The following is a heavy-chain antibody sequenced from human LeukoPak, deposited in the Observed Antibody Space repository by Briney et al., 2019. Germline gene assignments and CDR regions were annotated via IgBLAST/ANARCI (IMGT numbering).Heavy chain of an antibody. J-gene: IGHJ3*02. V-gene: IGHV3-11*01. CDR1: GFTFSDYY. Sequence: GGSLRLSCAASGFTFSDYYMSWIRQAPGKGLEWVSYISSSGSTIYYADSVKGRFAISRDNSKNTLYLQMNSLRAEDTAVYYCAKAPREEDAFDIWGQGTMVTVSS. CDR2: ISSSGSTI. CDR3: AKAPREEDAFDI.